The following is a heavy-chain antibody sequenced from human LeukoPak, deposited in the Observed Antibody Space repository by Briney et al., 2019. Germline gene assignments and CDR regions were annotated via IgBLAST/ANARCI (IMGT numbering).Heavy chain of an antibody. Sequence: GGSLRLSCAVSGFTFSDYYMSWIRQAPGKGLEWVAYIRSGGSTISYADSVKGRFTISRDNAENSLYLQMNSVSAEDTAVYNCARRAEHGRCFDYWGQGTLVTVSS. CDR2: IRSGGSTI. CDR1: GFTFSDYY. J-gene: IGHJ4*02. CDR3: ARRAEHGRCFDY. V-gene: IGHV3-11*01. D-gene: IGHD1/OR15-1a*01.